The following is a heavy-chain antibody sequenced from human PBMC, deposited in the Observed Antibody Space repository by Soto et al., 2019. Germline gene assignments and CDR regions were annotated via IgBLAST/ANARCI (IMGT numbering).Heavy chain of an antibody. D-gene: IGHD6-6*01. V-gene: IGHV3-64*01. CDR3: ARRARPDFYYMDV. CDR2: ISTNGVGT. J-gene: IGHJ6*03. CDR1: GFTLSDYA. Sequence: EVPLVESGGGLAQPAGSLRLSCAASGFTLSDYAMDWVRQAPGTGLEYVSGISTNGVGTYYANSVQGRCTISRDNSKNTVYLQMGSLRPEDMAVYYCARRARPDFYYMDVWGKGTTVTVSS.